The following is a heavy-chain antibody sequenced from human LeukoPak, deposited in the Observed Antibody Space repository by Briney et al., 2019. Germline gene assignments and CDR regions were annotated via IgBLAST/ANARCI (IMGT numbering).Heavy chain of an antibody. Sequence: GGSLRLSCAASGFIFSSYAMSWVRQAPGKGLEWVSAIRGGGGSTYYADSVKGRLTISRDNSKNTLYLQMNSLRAEDTAVYYCAKGRTLEWLLGDYYFDYWGQGTLVTVSS. CDR1: GFIFSSYA. J-gene: IGHJ4*02. CDR3: AKGRTLEWLLGDYYFDY. CDR2: IRGGGGST. D-gene: IGHD3-3*01. V-gene: IGHV3-23*01.